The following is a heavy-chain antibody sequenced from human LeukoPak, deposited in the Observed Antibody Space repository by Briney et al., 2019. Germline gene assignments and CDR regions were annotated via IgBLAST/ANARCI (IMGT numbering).Heavy chain of an antibody. CDR3: AKDSGWIQFIE. V-gene: IGHV3-23*01. Sequence: GGSLRLSCAASGFTVSRNYMSWVRQAPGKGLGWVAGVTPSGDPTYYADSVKGRFIISRDNSKTTMYLQMNSLRAEDTGVYYCAKDSGWIQFIEWGQGTSVTVSS. CDR1: GFTVSRNY. D-gene: IGHD5-24*01. J-gene: IGHJ4*02. CDR2: VTPSGDPT.